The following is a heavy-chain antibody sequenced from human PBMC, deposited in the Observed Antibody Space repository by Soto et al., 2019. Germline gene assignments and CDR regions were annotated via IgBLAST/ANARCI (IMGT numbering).Heavy chain of an antibody. J-gene: IGHJ4*02. CDR3: ARWAGYCTSASCYSALDY. CDR1: GGTFNNYA. Sequence: QVQLVQSGAEVKKPGSSVKLSCTASGGTFNNYAINWVRQAPGQGLEWMGVIVPMFGTATYAQKFQGRITITADESTGTDYMELSTLTYEDTALYYCARWAGYCTSASCYSALDYWGQGTLVTVSS. CDR2: IVPMFGTA. V-gene: IGHV1-69*01. D-gene: IGHD2-2*03.